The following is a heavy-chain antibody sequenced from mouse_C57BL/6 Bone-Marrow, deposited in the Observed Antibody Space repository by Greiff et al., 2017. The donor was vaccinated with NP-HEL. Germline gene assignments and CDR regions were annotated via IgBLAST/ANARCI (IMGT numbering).Heavy chain of an antibody. J-gene: IGHJ3*01. V-gene: IGHV1-19*01. D-gene: IGHD2-3*01. CDR2: INPYKGST. CDR1: GYSFTDYY. Sequence: EVQLQQSGPVLVKPGASVKISCKASGYSFTDYYMNWVKQSNGKSLEWIGVINPYKGSTSYNQKFKGKATLTVDQSSSTAYMELNSLTSEDSAVYYCARGGWVLLLAAYWGQGTLVTVSA. CDR3: ARGGWVLLLAAY.